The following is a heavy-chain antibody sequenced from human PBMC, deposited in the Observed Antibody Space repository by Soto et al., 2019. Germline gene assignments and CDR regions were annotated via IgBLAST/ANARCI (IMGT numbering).Heavy chain of an antibody. CDR1: GYTFSAYD. V-gene: IGHV1-18*01. CDR3: ARAGAAPYYDYGLDV. CDR2: IRAYNGDT. D-gene: IGHD3-16*01. Sequence: ASVKVSCKTSGYTFSAYDIYWVRQAPGQGLEWMGWIRAYNGDTNYAQKFQTRVTMTTDKSTDTAYMDLRSLTSDDTAIYYCARAGAAPYYDYGLDVWGQGTTVTVSS. J-gene: IGHJ6*02.